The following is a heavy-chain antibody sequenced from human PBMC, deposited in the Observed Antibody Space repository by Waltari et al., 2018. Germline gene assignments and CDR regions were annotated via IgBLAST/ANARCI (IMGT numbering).Heavy chain of an antibody. V-gene: IGHV3-74*01. D-gene: IGHD2-15*01. Sequence: EVQLVESGGGLVQPGGSMRLSCAVSGFSFGDYWLNWVRQVPGKGPVWVSGISMSGRSTSYAGSVKCRFTIARDNAKNALYLQINSLRADDTAVYYCVKRSIRVYIKEGPNWCDPWAQGTLVTFSA. CDR2: ISMSGRST. CDR1: GFSFGDYW. J-gene: IGHJ5*02. CDR3: VKRSIRVYIKEGPNWCDP.